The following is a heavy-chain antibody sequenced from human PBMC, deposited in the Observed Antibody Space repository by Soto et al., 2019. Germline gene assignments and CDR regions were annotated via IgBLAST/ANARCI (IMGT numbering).Heavy chain of an antibody. CDR1: GFTFSSYA. V-gene: IGHV3-23*01. CDR2: ISGSGGST. J-gene: IGHJ4*02. CDR3: AKEASITMIVVVLYYFDY. D-gene: IGHD3-22*01. Sequence: PGGSLRLSCAASGFTFSSYAMSWVRQAPGKGLEWVSAISGSGGSTYYADSVKGRFTISRDTSKHTLYLQMNSLRAEDTAVYYCAKEASITMIVVVLYYFDYWGQGTLVTVSS.